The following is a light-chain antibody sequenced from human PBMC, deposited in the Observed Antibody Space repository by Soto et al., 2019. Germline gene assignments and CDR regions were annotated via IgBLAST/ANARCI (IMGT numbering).Light chain of an antibody. CDR2: DAS. V-gene: IGKV1-5*01. CDR3: QQYGSSPIT. CDR1: QSVNSW. Sequence: DIHMTQSPSTLSAVLGDRVTITFRASQSVNSWLAWYQQRPGKAPKLLIYDASTLESGVPSRFSGSGSGTDFTLTISRLEPEDFAVYYCQQYGSSPITFGQGTRLEIK. J-gene: IGKJ5*01.